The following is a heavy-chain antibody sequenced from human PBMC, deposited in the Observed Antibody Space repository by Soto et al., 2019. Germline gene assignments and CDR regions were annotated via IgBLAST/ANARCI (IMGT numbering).Heavy chain of an antibody. CDR3: ARGGAWTPEGLGY. CDR1: GFTFSSFA. D-gene: IGHD2-15*01. Sequence: QVQLVESGGGVVQPGRSLRLSCAASGFTFSSFAMHWVRQAPGKGLEWLAVISSDVVNYYYAESVKGRFTISRDNSKNNLNLKMNSLRNEDTAVYYCARGGAWTPEGLGYWGQGTLVTVSS. J-gene: IGHJ4*02. V-gene: IGHV3-30-3*01. CDR2: ISSDVVNY.